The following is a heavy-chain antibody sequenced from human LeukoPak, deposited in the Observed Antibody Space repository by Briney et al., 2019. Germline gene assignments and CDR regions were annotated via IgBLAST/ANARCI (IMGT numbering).Heavy chain of an antibody. CDR3: ARNTETAIPLPYYFDY. CDR1: GGTFSSYA. V-gene: IGHV1-69*13. CDR2: IIPIFGTA. D-gene: IGHD2-21*02. Sequence: GASVKVFCKASGGTFSSYAISWVRQAPGQGLEWMGGIIPIFGTANYAQKFQGRVTITADESTSTAYMDLSSLRSEDTAVYYCARNTETAIPLPYYFDYWGQGTLVTVSS. J-gene: IGHJ4*02.